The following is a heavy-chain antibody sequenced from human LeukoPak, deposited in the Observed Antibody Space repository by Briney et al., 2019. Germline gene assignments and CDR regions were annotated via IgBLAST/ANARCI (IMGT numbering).Heavy chain of an antibody. V-gene: IGHV5-51*01. J-gene: IGHJ4*02. D-gene: IGHD3-3*01. CDR3: ARGAFNYDFWSGYPEGYYFDY. CDR1: GCSFTSYW. CDR2: IYPGDSDT. Sequence: GESLKISCKGSGCSFTSYWIGWVRQMPGKGLEWMGIIYPGDSDTRYSPSFQGQVTISADKSISTAYLQWSSLKASDTAMYYCARGAFNYDFWSGYPEGYYFDYWGQGTLVTVSS.